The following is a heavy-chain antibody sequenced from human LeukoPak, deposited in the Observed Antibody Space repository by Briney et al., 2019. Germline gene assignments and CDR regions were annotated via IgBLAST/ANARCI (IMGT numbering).Heavy chain of an antibody. CDR1: GFTVSRHY. Sequence: PGGSLRLSCVASGFTVSRHYISWIRQAPGKGLEWVSVIHSGGTTYYADSVKGRMTVSRDKSKNTLYLQMNSLRVDDTAVYYCAGDLEIRGLGDAFDIWGQGTMVTVSS. V-gene: IGHV3-66*01. D-gene: IGHD3-3*01. J-gene: IGHJ3*02. CDR2: IHSGGTT. CDR3: AGDLEIRGLGDAFDI.